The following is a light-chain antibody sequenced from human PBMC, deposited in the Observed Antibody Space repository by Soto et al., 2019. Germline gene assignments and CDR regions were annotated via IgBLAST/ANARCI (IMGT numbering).Light chain of an antibody. J-gene: IGLJ1*01. Sequence: QSALTQPASVSGSPGQSITMSCTGTSSDVGGYNYVCWYQQHPGKAPKLMIYEVSNRPSGVSTRFSGSKSGNTASLTISGLQAEDEADYYCSSYTSGSTLYVFGTGTKVTVL. CDR3: SSYTSGSTLYV. CDR1: SSDVGGYNY. V-gene: IGLV2-14*01. CDR2: EVS.